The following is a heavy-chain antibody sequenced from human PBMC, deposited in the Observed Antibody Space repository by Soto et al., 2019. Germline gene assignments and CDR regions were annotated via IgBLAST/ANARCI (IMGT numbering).Heavy chain of an antibody. CDR1: GFTFSSYA. J-gene: IGHJ6*02. CDR2: ISGSGGST. CDR3: AKLCGSYSYYYGMDV. V-gene: IGHV3-23*01. Sequence: EVQLLESGGGLVQPGGSLRLSCAASGFTFSSYAMSWVRQAPGKGLEWVSAISGSGGSTYYADSVKGRFTISRDNSKKTMYLQMNSLSAEDTAVYYCAKLCGSYSYYYGMDVWGQGTTVTVSS. D-gene: IGHD1-26*01.